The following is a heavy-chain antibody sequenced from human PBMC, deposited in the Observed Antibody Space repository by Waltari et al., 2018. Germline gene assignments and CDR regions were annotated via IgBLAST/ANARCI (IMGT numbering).Heavy chain of an antibody. CDR2: ITTSDRSI. Sequence: EVQLVESGGGLVQPGGSLRLSCVASGCTFGSYEMNWVRQAPGKGLEWVSYITTSDRSIYYADSVKGRFTISRDNAKNSLYLQMNSLRAEDTAVYYCARVGGYHYYYMDVWGKGTTVTVSS. V-gene: IGHV3-48*03. CDR3: ARVGGYHYYYMDV. J-gene: IGHJ6*03. D-gene: IGHD3-16*01. CDR1: GCTFGSYE.